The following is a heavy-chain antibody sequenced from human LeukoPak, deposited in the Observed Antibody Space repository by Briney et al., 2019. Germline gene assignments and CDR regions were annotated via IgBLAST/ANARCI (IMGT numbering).Heavy chain of an antibody. D-gene: IGHD3-10*01. CDR1: GGSISSGGYY. CDR3: ARDGKRGSGSFSY. Sequence: SETLSLTCTVSGGSISSGGYYWSWIRQHPGKGLEWIGYIYYSGSTYCNPSLKSRVTISVDTSKNRFSLKLSSVTAADTAVYYCARDGKRGSGSFSYWGQGTLVTVSS. J-gene: IGHJ4*02. CDR2: IYYSGST. V-gene: IGHV4-31*03.